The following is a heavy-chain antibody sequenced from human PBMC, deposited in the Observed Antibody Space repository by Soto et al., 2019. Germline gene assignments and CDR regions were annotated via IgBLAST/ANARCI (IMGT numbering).Heavy chain of an antibody. Sequence: PGGSLRLSCAASGSTFSSYSMNWVRQAPGKGLEWVSYISSSSRTIYYADSVKGRLTISRGNAKNSLYLQMNSLRAEDTAVYYCAREARGYHFYYMDVWGKGTTVTVSS. D-gene: IGHD3-10*01. V-gene: IGHV3-48*01. CDR1: GSTFSSYS. J-gene: IGHJ6*03. CDR3: AREARGYHFYYMDV. CDR2: ISSSSRTI.